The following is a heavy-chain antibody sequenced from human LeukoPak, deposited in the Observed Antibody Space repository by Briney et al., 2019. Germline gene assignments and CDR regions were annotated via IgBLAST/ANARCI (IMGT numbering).Heavy chain of an antibody. V-gene: IGHV4-4*02. D-gene: IGHD3-22*01. CDR3: ARGSYYYDSSGYLSRSYAFDI. Sequence: SETLSLTCAVSRGSLSSNNWWNWVRQLPGKGLEWIDEIYHSGRANYNPSLKSRVTISVDKATNQLSLRLTSVTAADTAVYYCARGSYYYDSSGYLSRSYAFDIWGQGTMVTVSS. CDR1: RGSLSSNNW. CDR2: IYHSGRA. J-gene: IGHJ3*02.